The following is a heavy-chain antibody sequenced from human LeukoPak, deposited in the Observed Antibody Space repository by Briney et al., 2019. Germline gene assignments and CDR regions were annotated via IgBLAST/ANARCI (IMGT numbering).Heavy chain of an antibody. V-gene: IGHV4-59*01. CDR1: GGSISNDY. J-gene: IGHJ4*02. D-gene: IGHD3-10*01. CDR2: INYSGST. CDR3: ARVPVDYYGSGYYFDY. Sequence: SETLSLTCTVSGGSISNDYWSWIRQPPGKGLEWIGYINYSGSTNYNPSLKSRVTISVDTYKNQFSLKLSSVTAADTAVYYCARVPVDYYGSGYYFDYWGQGTLVTVSS.